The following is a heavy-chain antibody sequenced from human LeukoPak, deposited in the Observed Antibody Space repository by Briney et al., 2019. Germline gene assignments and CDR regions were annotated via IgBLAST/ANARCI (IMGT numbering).Heavy chain of an antibody. J-gene: IGHJ5*02. V-gene: IGHV1-46*01. CDR1: GYTFTSNY. CDR2: INPSGGST. D-gene: IGHD2-2*01. CDR3: ARDPLSYCSSSSCYGYWFEP. Sequence: APVKVSCKASGYTFTSNYMHWVRQAPGQGLEWMGIINPSGGSTHYAQKFQGRVTMTTDTSTSTVYMELSSLRSEDTAVYYCARDPLSYCSSSSCYGYWFEPWGQGTLVTVSS.